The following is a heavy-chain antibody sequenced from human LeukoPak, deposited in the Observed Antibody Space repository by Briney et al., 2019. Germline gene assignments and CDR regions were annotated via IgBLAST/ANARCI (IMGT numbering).Heavy chain of an antibody. CDR3: AKDVHFELATFYADY. J-gene: IGHJ4*02. CDR1: GDSVSSNSAA. V-gene: IGHV6-1*01. CDR2: TYYRSRWYN. D-gene: IGHD2/OR15-2a*01. Sequence: SQTLSLTCAISGDSVSSNSAAWNWIRQSPSRGLEWLGRTYYRSRWYNDYAVSVKSRITINPDTSKNQLSLQMNSVTPEDMALYYCAKDVHFELATFYADYWGQGTLVTVSS.